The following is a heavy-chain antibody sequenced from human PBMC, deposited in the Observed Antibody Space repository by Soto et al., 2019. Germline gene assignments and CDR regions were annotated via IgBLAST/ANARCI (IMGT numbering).Heavy chain of an antibody. J-gene: IGHJ5*02. CDR3: ARGSYYYDSSGYYYDWFDP. CDR2: ISYDGGNK. CDR1: GFTFSSYA. D-gene: IGHD3-22*01. V-gene: IGHV3-30-3*01. Sequence: GGSLRLSCAASGFTFSSYAMHWVRQAPGKGLEWVAVISYDGGNKYYADSVKGRFTISRDNSKNTLYLQMNSLRAEDTAVYYCARGSYYYDSSGYYYDWFDPWGQGTLVTVSS.